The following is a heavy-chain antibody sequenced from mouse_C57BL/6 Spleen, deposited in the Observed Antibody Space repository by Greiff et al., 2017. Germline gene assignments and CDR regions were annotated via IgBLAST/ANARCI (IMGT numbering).Heavy chain of an antibody. CDR1: GYTFTSYW. CDR3: TRSRGYDKTWFAY. D-gene: IGHD2-2*01. CDR2: IYPGNSDT. J-gene: IGHJ3*01. Sequence: EVKLVESGTVLARPGASVKMSCKTSGYTFTSYWMHWVKQRPGQGLEWIGAIYPGNSDTSYNQKFTGKAKLTAVTSASTAYMELSSLTNEDSAVYYCTRSRGYDKTWFAYWGQGTLVTVSA. V-gene: IGHV1-5*01.